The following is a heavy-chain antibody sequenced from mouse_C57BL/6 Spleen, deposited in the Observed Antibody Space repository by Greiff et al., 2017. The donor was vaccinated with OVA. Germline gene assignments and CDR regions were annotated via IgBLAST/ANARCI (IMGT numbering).Heavy chain of an antibody. V-gene: IGHV1-59*01. J-gene: IGHJ3*01. CDR3: ARKGVFAY. CDR2: IDPSDSYT. Sequence: QVQLQQPGAELVRPGTSVKLSCKASGYTFTSYWMHWVKQRPGQGLEWSGVIDPSDSYTNYNQKFKGKATLTVDTSSSTAYMQLSSLTSEDSAVYYCARKGVFAYWGQGTLVTVSA. CDR1: GYTFTSYW.